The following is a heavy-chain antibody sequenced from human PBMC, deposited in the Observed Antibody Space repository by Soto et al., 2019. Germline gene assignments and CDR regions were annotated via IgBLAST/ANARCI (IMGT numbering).Heavy chain of an antibody. Sequence: SGPTLVNPTQTLTLTCTFSGFSLTTSGMSVTWIRQSPGKALEWLARIDWEDDKFYSTSLKTRLTISKDTSKNQVVLTLTNMDPVDTGTYFCARTRVAVGGSPVYYCDFWGQGTLVTVSS. J-gene: IGHJ4*02. CDR2: IDWEDDK. V-gene: IGHV2-70*17. CDR1: GFSLTTSGMS. CDR3: ARTRVAVGGSPVYYCDF. D-gene: IGHD2-8*01.